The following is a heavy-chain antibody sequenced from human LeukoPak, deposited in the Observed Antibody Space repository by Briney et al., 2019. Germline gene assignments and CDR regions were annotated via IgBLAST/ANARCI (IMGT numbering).Heavy chain of an antibody. CDR3: ARSRVEMATNLDY. J-gene: IGHJ4*02. D-gene: IGHD5-24*01. Sequence: PGGSLRLSCAASEFTFSNYGMHWVRQAPGKGLEWVAVISYDGSNKYYADSVKGRFTISRDNSKNTLYLQMNSLRAEDTAVYYCARSRVEMATNLDYWGQGTLVTVSS. V-gene: IGHV3-30*19. CDR1: EFTFSNYG. CDR2: ISYDGSNK.